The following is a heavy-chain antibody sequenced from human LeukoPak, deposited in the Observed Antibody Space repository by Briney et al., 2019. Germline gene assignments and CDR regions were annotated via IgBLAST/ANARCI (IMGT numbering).Heavy chain of an antibody. D-gene: IGHD1-26*01. J-gene: IGHJ2*01. CDR1: GGSVSSGGYY. V-gene: IGHV4-61*08. CDR3: ARKYIVGAYVVPADWYFDL. Sequence: SETLSLTCTVSGGSVSSGGYYWSWIRQPPGKGLGWIVYIYYSGSTNYNPSLKSRVTISVDTPKTQFSLKLSSVTAADTAVYYCARKYIVGAYVVPADWYFDLWGRGTLVTVSS. CDR2: IYYSGST.